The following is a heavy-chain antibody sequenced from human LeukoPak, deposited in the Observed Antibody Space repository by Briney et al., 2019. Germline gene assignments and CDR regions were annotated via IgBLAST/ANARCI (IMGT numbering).Heavy chain of an antibody. D-gene: IGHD2-21*01. J-gene: IGHJ4*02. CDR2: ISYDERNK. CDR1: GFTFSHYG. Sequence: GGSLRLSCAASGFTFSHYGMHWVRQAPGKGLEWVAVISYDERNKFYVDSVKGRFTISRDNSKNMVYLQMNSLRAEDTAVYYCAKDLTYSLDYWGQGTLVTVSS. V-gene: IGHV3-30*18. CDR3: AKDLTYSLDY.